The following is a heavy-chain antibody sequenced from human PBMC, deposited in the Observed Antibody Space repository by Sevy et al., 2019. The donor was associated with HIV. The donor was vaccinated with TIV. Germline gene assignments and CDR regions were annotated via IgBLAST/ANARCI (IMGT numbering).Heavy chain of an antibody. CDR1: GFTFTTYA. D-gene: IGHD3-22*01. V-gene: IGHV3-23*01. CDR2: ISGSGGST. J-gene: IGHJ4*02. CDR3: ARGQTYYYDSSGYSDFDY. Sequence: GGSLRLSCAASGFTFTTYAMTWVRQAPGKGLQWVSAISGSGGSTYYADSVEGRFTISRDNSKSTLYLQMNSLRAEDTAVYYCARGQTYYYDSSGYSDFDYWGQGTLVTVSS.